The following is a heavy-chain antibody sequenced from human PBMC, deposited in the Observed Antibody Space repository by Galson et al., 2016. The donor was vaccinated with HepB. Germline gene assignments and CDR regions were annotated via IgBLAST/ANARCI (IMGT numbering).Heavy chain of an antibody. Sequence: SLRLSCAAPGFTFSTYGMSWVRQAPGKGLEWVSVISGSGGSTYYADSVKGRFTISRDNSKNTLYLQMNSLRAEDTAVYYCVRVITMVRGILKQRDYYGMDVWGQGTTVTVSS. D-gene: IGHD3-10*01. CDR2: ISGSGGST. CDR1: GFTFSTYG. V-gene: IGHV3-23*01. CDR3: VRVITMVRGILKQRDYYGMDV. J-gene: IGHJ6*02.